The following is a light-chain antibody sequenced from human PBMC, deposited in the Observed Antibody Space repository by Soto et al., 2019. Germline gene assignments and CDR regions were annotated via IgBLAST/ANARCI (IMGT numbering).Light chain of an antibody. CDR3: SSYTSSSTYV. Sequence: QSVLTQPASVSGSPGQSITISCTGTSSDVGGYNFVSWYQQHPGKAPKLMIYDVTNPPSGVSNRFSGSKSGTTASLTISGLQAEDEADYYCSSYTSSSTYVFGSGTKLTVL. J-gene: IGLJ1*01. CDR2: DVT. V-gene: IGLV2-14*01. CDR1: SSDVGGYNF.